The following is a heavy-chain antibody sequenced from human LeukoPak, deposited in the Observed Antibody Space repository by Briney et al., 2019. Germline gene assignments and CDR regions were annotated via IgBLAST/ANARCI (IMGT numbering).Heavy chain of an antibody. Sequence: GESLKISCKGSGNTFTNYWIGWVRQLPGKGLEWMGIIYPGDSETRYSPSFQGQVTMSVDKSSSTAYLQWATLKASDTAIYFCARLSTRLLDRWGQGTRVTVSS. J-gene: IGHJ5*02. CDR2: IYPGDSET. D-gene: IGHD3-3*01. CDR3: ARLSTRLLDR. V-gene: IGHV5-51*01. CDR1: GNTFTNYW.